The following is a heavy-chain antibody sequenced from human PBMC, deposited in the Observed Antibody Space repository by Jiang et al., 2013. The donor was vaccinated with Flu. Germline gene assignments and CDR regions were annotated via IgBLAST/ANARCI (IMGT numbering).Heavy chain of an antibody. CDR1: GGTFSSYA. CDR3: ASGSPMVRGAFDY. V-gene: IGHV1-69*04. Sequence: GAEVKKPGSSVKVSCKASGGTFSSYAISWVRQAPGQGLEWMGRIIPILGIANYAQKFQGRVTITADKSTSTAYMELSSLRSEDTAVYYCASGSPMVRGAFDYWGQGTLVTVSS. CDR2: IIPILGIA. J-gene: IGHJ4*02. D-gene: IGHD3-10*01.